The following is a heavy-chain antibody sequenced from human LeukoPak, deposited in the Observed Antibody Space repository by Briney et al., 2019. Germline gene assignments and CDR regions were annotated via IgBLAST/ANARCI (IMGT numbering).Heavy chain of an antibody. J-gene: IGHJ4*02. CDR2: IWFDGGNQ. V-gene: IGHV3-33*07. D-gene: IGHD6-19*01. CDR3: ARGPVSHTSGWPFDY. Sequence: PGGSLRLSCAASGFTFSRYGMYWVRQAPGKGLEWVAVIWFDGGNQYYVDSVKGRFTISRDNSKNTLYLQMDSLRAEDTAVYYCARGPVSHTSGWPFDYWGQGTLVTVSS. CDR1: GFTFSRYG.